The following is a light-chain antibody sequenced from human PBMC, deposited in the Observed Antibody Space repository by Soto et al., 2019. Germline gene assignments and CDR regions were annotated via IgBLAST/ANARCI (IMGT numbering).Light chain of an antibody. CDR3: CSYVGSYSYV. V-gene: IGLV2-11*01. Sequence: QSALTQPRSVSGSPGQSVTVSGIGTSSDVGDYNSVSWYQQHPGKAPKLMIYDVSKRPSGVPDRFSGSKSGNTASLTSSGLQAEDEADYYCCSYVGSYSYVFGIGTKLTV. J-gene: IGLJ1*01. CDR1: SSDVGDYNS. CDR2: DVS.